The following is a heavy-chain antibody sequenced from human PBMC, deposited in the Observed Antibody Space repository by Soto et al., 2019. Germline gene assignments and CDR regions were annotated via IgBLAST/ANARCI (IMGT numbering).Heavy chain of an antibody. D-gene: IGHD5-18*01. CDR1: GGSITTGGYY. CDR3: ARDDTRAGYDY. J-gene: IGHJ4*02. Sequence: QVQLQASGPGLVKPSQTLSLTCTVSGGSITTGGYYWSWIRQHPGKGLEWIGYIYYSGSTSYNPSLKSRITMSVDTSKNQFSLKLNSVTAADTAVYYCARDDTRAGYDYWGQGTLVTVSS. CDR2: IYYSGST. V-gene: IGHV4-31*03.